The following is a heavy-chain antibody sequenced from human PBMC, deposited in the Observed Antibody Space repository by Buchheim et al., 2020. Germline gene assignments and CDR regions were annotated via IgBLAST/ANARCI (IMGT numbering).Heavy chain of an antibody. Sequence: QVQLQESGPGLVKPSQTLSLTCTVSGVSINTGTFYWSWIRQHPGKGLEWIGYVYYTGRAYSNPSPKSRGSMSVDTSPNQFSLNLASVTAADTAVYYCARDRGAHDFGPIDYWGQGAL. CDR3: ARDRGAHDFGPIDY. D-gene: IGHD4-17*01. CDR1: GVSINTGTFY. V-gene: IGHV4-31*03. J-gene: IGHJ4*02. CDR2: VYYTGRA.